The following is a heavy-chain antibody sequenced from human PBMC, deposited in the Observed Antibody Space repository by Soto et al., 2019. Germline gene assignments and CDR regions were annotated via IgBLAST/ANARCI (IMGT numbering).Heavy chain of an antibody. CDR2: IYYSGST. D-gene: IGHD1-26*01. CDR3: ARGRWELRFDS. J-gene: IGHJ4*02. CDR1: GGSISSSSYY. V-gene: IGHV4-39*07. Sequence: SETLSLTCTVSGGSISSSSYYWGWIRQPPGKGLEWIGEIYYSGSTNYNPSLKSRVTISVDTSKNQFSLKLSSVTAADTAVYFCARGRWELRFDSWGQGTLVTVSS.